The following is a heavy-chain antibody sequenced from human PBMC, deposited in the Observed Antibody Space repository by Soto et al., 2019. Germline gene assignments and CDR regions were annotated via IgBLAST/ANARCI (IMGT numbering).Heavy chain of an antibody. CDR3: ARDKGCSGGSCYSYWFDP. V-gene: IGHV4-39*07. CDR2: IYYSGST. Sequence: PSETLSLTCTVSGGSINSRSYYWGWIRQPPGKGLEWIGSIYYSGSTYYNPSLKSRVTISVDTSKNRVSLKLSSVTAADTAVYYCARDKGCSGGSCYSYWFDPWGQGTLVTVSS. D-gene: IGHD2-15*01. J-gene: IGHJ5*02. CDR1: GGSINSRSYY.